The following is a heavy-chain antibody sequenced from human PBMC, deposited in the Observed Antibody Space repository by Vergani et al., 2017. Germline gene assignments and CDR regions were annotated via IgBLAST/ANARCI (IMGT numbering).Heavy chain of an antibody. CDR3: ARHVGYGDSNYPGDWFDP. J-gene: IGHJ5*02. D-gene: IGHD2-21*02. CDR1: GDSVRSAPY. Sequence: QVELQESGPGLVKPSKTLSVTCSVSGDSVRSAPYWGWIRRFPGKGLEWLGTIHRSGSTYYNPSFRNQVTMSVDTSKSQLSLRLASVTAADTDLYYCARHVGYGDSNYPGDWFDPWGQGTLVTVSS. CDR2: IHRSGST. V-gene: IGHV4-38-2*02.